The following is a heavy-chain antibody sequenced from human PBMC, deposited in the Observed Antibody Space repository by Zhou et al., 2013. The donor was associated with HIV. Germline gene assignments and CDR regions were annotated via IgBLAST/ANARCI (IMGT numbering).Heavy chain of an antibody. J-gene: IGHJ3*02. Sequence: QEQLIQSGAEAMKPGASVRVSCKASGYTFTGYYIHWVRQAPGQGLEWLGWMRPNNGDTKIAQKFQGRVTMTRDTSVTTAYLDLSGLISDDAAVYYCARERRYYGSGTWRAFDIWGQGTVVTVSS. CDR1: GYTFTGYY. V-gene: IGHV1-2*02. D-gene: IGHD3-10*01. CDR3: ARERRYYGSGTWRAFDI. CDR2: MRPNNGDT.